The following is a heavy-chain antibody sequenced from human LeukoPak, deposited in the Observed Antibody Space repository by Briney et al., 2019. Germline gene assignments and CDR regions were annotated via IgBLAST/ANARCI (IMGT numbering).Heavy chain of an antibody. CDR3: ARGQEGFDY. Sequence: ASVKVSCKASGYTFTSNYIHWVRQAPGQGLEWMGMIYPRDGSTSYAQKFQGRVTVTRDTSTSTEHMELSGLRSEDTAVYYCARGQEGFDYWGQGTLVTVSS. V-gene: IGHV1-46*01. CDR1: GYTFTSNY. CDR2: IYPRDGST. J-gene: IGHJ4*02.